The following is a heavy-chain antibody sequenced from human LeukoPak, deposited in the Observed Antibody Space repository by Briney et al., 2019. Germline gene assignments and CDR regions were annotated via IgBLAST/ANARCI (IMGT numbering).Heavy chain of an antibody. CDR3: ARDYQSVVGATTAGY. Sequence: GASVKVSCKASGYTFTSYGISWVRQAPGQGLEWMGWISAYNGNTNYAQKLQGRVTMTTDTSTSTACMELRSLRSDDTAVYYCARDYQSVVGATTAGYWGQGTLVTVSS. J-gene: IGHJ4*02. CDR2: ISAYNGNT. V-gene: IGHV1-18*01. D-gene: IGHD1-26*01. CDR1: GYTFTSYG.